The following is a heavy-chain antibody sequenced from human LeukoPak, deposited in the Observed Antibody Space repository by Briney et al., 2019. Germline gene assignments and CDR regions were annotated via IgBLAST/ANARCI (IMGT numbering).Heavy chain of an antibody. D-gene: IGHD2-21*01. V-gene: IGHV1-2*02. Sequence: ASVKVSCKASGYSFTDYYMHWVRQAPGQGLEWMGWINPNSGGTNTAQKLQGRVTMTRDTSITTVYMEVSWLTSDDTAIYYCARADRLHGGPYLIGPWGQGTLVTVSS. CDR2: INPNSGGT. CDR3: ARADRLHGGPYLIGP. CDR1: GYSFTDYY. J-gene: IGHJ4*01.